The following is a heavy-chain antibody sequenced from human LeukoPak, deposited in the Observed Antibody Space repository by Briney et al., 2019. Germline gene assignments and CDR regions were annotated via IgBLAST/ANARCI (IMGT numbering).Heavy chain of an antibody. J-gene: IGHJ4*02. V-gene: IGHV1-2*02. D-gene: IGHD3-22*01. Sequence: ASVKVSCKASGYTFTGYFIHWVRQAPGQGLEWMGWINPNSGDTNYAQKFQGRVTMTRDKSISTAYMELSRLRSDDTAVYYCARDVDYYDSSGYYYDFDYWGQGTLVTVSS. CDR1: GYTFTGYF. CDR3: ARDVDYYDSSGYYYDFDY. CDR2: INPNSGDT.